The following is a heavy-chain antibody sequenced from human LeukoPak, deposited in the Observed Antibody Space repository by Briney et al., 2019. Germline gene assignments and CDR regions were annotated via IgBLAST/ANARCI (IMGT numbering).Heavy chain of an antibody. Sequence: PGGSLRLSCAASGFTFSDHYIDWVRQAPGKGLEWVGRTRNKANSYTTEYAASVKGRFTISRDDSKNSLYLQMSSLKTEDTAVYYCVRAHRIVGGTSHFDYWGQGTLVTVSS. CDR1: GFTFSDHY. V-gene: IGHV3-72*01. CDR2: TRNKANSYTT. J-gene: IGHJ4*02. CDR3: VRAHRIVGGTSHFDY. D-gene: IGHD1-26*01.